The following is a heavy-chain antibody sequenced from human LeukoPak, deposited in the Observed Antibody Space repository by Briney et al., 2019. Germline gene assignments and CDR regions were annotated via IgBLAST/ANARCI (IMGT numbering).Heavy chain of an antibody. CDR2: IYYSGST. Sequence: SETLSLTCTVSGGSISSYYWSWIRQPPGKGLEWIGYIYYSGSTNYNPSLKSRVTISVDTPKNQFSLKLSSVTAADTAVYYCARHTPSYRFGEFDAFDIWGQGTMVTVSS. V-gene: IGHV4-59*08. J-gene: IGHJ3*02. CDR3: ARHTPSYRFGEFDAFDI. CDR1: GGSISSYY. D-gene: IGHD3-10*01.